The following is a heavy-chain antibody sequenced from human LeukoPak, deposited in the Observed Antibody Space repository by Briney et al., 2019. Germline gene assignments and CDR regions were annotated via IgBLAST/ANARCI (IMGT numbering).Heavy chain of an antibody. CDR3: VRGNSHSFDY. D-gene: IGHD2/OR15-2a*01. CDR2: INSDGSST. CDR1: GFSFSIYG. Sequence: GASLRLSCAVSGFSFSIYGMHWVRQAPGKGPVWVSRINSDGSSTTYAGSVKGRFTISRDNAKKTLYLQMNSLRAEDTAVYYCVRGNSHSFDYWGKGVLVTVSS. V-gene: IGHV3-74*03. J-gene: IGHJ4*02.